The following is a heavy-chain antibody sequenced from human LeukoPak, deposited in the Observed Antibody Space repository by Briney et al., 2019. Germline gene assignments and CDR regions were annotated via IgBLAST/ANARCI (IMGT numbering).Heavy chain of an antibody. J-gene: IGHJ3*02. CDR3: ARETYSSGVDAFDI. CDR1: GFTFDDYG. CDR2: INWNGGST. V-gene: IGHV3-20*04. Sequence: TGGSVRLSCAASGFTFDDYGMSWVRQAPGKGLEWVSGINWNGGSTGYADSVKGRFTISRDNAKNSLYLQMNSLRAEDTALYYCARETYSSGVDAFDIWGQGTMVTVSS. D-gene: IGHD6-19*01.